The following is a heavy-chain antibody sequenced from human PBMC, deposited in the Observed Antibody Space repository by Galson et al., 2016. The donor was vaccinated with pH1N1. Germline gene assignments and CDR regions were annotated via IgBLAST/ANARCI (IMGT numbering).Heavy chain of an antibody. CDR3: TSYSDTTWYTFEH. Sequence: SLRLSCAASGFSLATHGMGWVRQAPGKGLEWIGFIRSKTFSGTTTYAASGNGRFTISRDDSKNIAYLQMNSLKTEDTAVYYCTSYSDTTWYTFEHWGQGTLVTVSS. J-gene: IGHJ1*01. CDR2: IRSKTFSGTT. D-gene: IGHD6-13*01. V-gene: IGHV3-49*04. CDR1: GFSLATHG.